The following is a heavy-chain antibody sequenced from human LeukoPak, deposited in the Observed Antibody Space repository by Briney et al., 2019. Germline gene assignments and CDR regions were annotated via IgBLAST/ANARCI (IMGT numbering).Heavy chain of an antibody. CDR3: ARWYCSTTTCYYLDH. V-gene: IGHV4-59*01. D-gene: IGHD2-2*01. J-gene: IGHJ4*02. CDR2: VYYSGNT. Sequence: SETLSLTCTVSGGSISSYYWSWIRQPPGRGLEYIGHVYYSGNTDYNPSLKSRVTMSVDTSKNQFSLRLNSVSAADTAVYYCARWYCSTTTCYYLDHWGQGTLVTVSS. CDR1: GGSISSYY.